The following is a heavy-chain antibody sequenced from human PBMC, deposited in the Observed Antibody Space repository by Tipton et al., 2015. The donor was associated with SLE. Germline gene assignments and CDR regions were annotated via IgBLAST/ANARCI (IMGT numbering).Heavy chain of an antibody. Sequence: TLSLTCAVYVGSLSGHHWTWIRQPPGKGLEWIGEINQSGNTDYKSSLKSRVTISVDTSKNQFSLKLTSVTAADTAVYYCARGQLMGRAAPYIDVWGRGTTVIVSS. D-gene: IGHD1-1*01. CDR3: ARGQLMGRAAPYIDV. V-gene: IGHV4-34*01. CDR1: VGSLSGHH. CDR2: INQSGNT. J-gene: IGHJ6*03.